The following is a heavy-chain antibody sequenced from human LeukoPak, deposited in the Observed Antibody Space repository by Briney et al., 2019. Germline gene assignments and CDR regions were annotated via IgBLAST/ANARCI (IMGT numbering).Heavy chain of an antibody. D-gene: IGHD3-9*01. CDR1: GYTFTSYG. CDR2: ISAYNGNT. Sequence: ASVKVSCKASGYTFTSYGISWVRQAPGQGLEWMGWISAYNGNTNYAQKLQGRVTMTADTSTSTAYMELRSLRSDDTAVYYWGRAGGGGYYDILTGYYNLPHFDYWGQGTLVTVSS. J-gene: IGHJ4*02. V-gene: IGHV1-18*01. CDR3: GRAGGGGYYDILTGYYNLPHFDY.